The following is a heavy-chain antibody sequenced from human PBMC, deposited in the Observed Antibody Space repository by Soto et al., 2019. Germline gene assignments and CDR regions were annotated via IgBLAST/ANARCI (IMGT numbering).Heavy chain of an antibody. CDR1: GFTFTKYS. V-gene: IGHV3-48*02. CDR3: VRGVVVVVGSTAENFDH. J-gene: IGHJ4*02. Sequence: GGSLRLSCVTSGFTFTKYSMNWVRQAPGKGLEWVSYISYSGETKYYADSLKGRYAISRDDAKNSVYLQMNSLRDEDTAFYYCVRGVVVVVGSTAENFDHWGQGTLVTVS. D-gene: IGHD2-15*01. CDR2: ISYSGETK.